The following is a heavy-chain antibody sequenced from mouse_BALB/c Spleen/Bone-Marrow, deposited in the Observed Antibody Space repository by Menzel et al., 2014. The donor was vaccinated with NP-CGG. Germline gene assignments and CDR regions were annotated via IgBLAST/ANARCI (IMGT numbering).Heavy chain of an antibody. J-gene: IGHJ2*01. D-gene: IGHD4-1*01. CDR1: GFTFSSFG. Sequence: EVMLVESGGGLVQPGGSRKLSCAVSGFTFSSFGMHWVRQAPEKGLEWVAYISNGSTSIFYADTLKGRFTISRDNPKNXLFLQMTSLRSEDTAMYYCARSRGNWDDFDYWGQGTTLTVSS. CDR3: ARSRGNWDDFDY. V-gene: IGHV5-17*02. CDR2: ISNGSTSI.